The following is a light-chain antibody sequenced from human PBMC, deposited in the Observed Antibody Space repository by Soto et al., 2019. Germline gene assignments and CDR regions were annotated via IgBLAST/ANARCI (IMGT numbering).Light chain of an antibody. CDR3: QKYNSAPPVT. V-gene: IGKV1-27*01. CDR1: QGISNY. Sequence: DISTSLSPASLSATVRDRVPINCRASQGISNYLAWYQQKPGKVPKLLIYAASTLQSGVPSRFSGSGSGTDFTLTISSLQPEDVATYYCQKYNSAPPVTVGQGTKVDIK. CDR2: AAS. J-gene: IGKJ1*01.